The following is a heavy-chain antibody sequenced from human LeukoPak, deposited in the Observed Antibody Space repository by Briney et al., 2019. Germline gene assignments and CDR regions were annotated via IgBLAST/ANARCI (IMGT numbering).Heavy chain of an antibody. CDR2: ISYDGSNK. D-gene: IGHD6-19*01. CDR3: TRDRGIAVAGTRYYGMDV. J-gene: IGHJ6*02. Sequence: PGGSLRLSCAASGFTFSSYAMHWVRQAPGKGLEWVAVISYDGSNKYYADSVKGRFTISRDNSKNTLYLQMDSLRAEDTAVYYCTRDRGIAVAGTRYYGMDVWGQGTTVTVSS. CDR1: GFTFSSYA. V-gene: IGHV3-30-3*01.